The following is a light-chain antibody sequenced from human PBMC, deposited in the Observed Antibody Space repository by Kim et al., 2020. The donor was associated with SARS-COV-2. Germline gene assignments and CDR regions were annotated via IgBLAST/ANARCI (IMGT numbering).Light chain of an antibody. Sequence: DIQMTQSPSTLSASVGDRVTITCRASQNIGKWLAWYQQKPGQVPKVLMYNTSTLQTGVPSRFSGSGSGTEFTLTISSLQPDDFATYYCQQYDSLWTFGQGTKVYIK. V-gene: IGKV1-5*03. CDR1: QNIGKW. CDR2: NTS. J-gene: IGKJ1*01. CDR3: QQYDSLWT.